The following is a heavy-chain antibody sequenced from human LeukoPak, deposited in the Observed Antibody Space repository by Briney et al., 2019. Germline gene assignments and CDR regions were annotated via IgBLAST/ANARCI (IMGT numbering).Heavy chain of an antibody. Sequence: GGSLRLSCAASGFTFSRYGMHWVRQAPGKRLEWVAVISDDATIKYYVDSVRGRFTISRDNSKNTLYLQMNSLRAEDTAVYYCTRGSTGYLDYWGQGTLVTVSS. CDR1: GFTFSRYG. V-gene: IGHV3-30*03. CDR3: TRGSTGYLDY. J-gene: IGHJ4*02. CDR2: ISDDATIK. D-gene: IGHD3-22*01.